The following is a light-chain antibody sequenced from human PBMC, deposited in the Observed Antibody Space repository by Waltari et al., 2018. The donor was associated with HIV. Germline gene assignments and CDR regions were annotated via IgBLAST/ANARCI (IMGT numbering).Light chain of an antibody. CDR2: EVT. Sequence: QSVLTQPASVSGSPGQSITISCTGTSSDVGNYNLVSWYQQHPGKAPKLIIYEVTERPSGVSIRFSGVKSANTASLTISGVQAEDEADDYCFSYVGSSLWVFGGGTKLTVL. CDR3: FSYVGSSLWV. V-gene: IGLV2-23*02. J-gene: IGLJ3*02. CDR1: SSDVGNYNL.